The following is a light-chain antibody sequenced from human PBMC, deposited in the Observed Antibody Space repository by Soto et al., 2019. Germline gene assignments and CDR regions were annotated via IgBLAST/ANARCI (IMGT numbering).Light chain of an antibody. CDR3: QHYNSYPLT. CDR1: QSISSW. J-gene: IGKJ4*01. CDR2: DAS. V-gene: IGKV1-5*01. Sequence: DMQMTQSPSTLSASVGDRVTITCRASQSISSWFAWYQQKPGKAPKLLIYDASSLESGVPSRFSGSGSGTEFTLTISSLQPDDFATYYCQHYNSYPLTFGGGTKVDI.